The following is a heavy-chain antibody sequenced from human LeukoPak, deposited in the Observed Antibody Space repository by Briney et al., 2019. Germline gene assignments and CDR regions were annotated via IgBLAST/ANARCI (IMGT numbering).Heavy chain of an antibody. D-gene: IGHD1-1*01. V-gene: IGHV3-74*01. CDR3: ARDSPGTTASDY. J-gene: IGHJ4*02. Sequence: GGSLRLSCAASGFTFSNYWMHWVRQAPGKGLVWVSRINGDGSSTTYADSVKGRFTISRDNAKNTLYLQMNSLRAEDTAVYYCARDSPGTTASDYWGQGTLVTVSS. CDR1: GFTFSNYW. CDR2: INGDGSST.